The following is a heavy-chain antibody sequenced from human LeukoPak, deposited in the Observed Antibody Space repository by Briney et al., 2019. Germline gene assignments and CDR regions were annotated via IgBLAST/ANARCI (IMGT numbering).Heavy chain of an antibody. CDR1: GFTFSSYG. J-gene: IGHJ4*02. D-gene: IGHD2-15*01. CDR3: TTRLQHHFDY. CDR2: ISYDGSNK. V-gene: IGHV3-30*03. Sequence: PGGSLRLSCAASGFTFSSYGMHWVRQAPGKGLEWVAVISYDGSNKYYADSVKGRFTISRDNSKNTLYLQMNSLRAEDTAVYYCTTRLQHHFDYWGQGTQVTVSS.